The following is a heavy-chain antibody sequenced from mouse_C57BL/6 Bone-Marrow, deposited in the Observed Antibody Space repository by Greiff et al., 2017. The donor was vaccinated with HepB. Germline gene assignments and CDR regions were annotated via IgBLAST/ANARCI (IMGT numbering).Heavy chain of an antibody. D-gene: IGHD2-3*01. CDR2: ISYDGSN. CDR3: AREGDGYCYWYFDV. J-gene: IGHJ1*03. CDR1: GYSITSGYY. V-gene: IGHV3-6*01. Sequence: EVQLKESGPGLVKPSQSLSLTCSVTGYSITSGYYWNWIRQFPGNKLEWMGYISYDGSNNYNPSLKNRISITRDTSKNQFFLKLNSVTTEDTATYYCAREGDGYCYWYFDVWGTGTTVTVSS.